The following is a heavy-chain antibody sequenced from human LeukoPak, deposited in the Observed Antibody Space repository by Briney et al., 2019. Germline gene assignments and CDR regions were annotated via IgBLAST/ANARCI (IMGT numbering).Heavy chain of an antibody. CDR3: AKGGYSSSWYDWYYFDY. J-gene: IGHJ4*02. CDR1: GFTFSSYG. CDR2: IWYDGSNK. Sequence: GGSLRLSCAASGFTFSSYGMHWVRQAPGKGLEWVAVIWYDGSNKYYADSVKGRFTISRDNSKNTLYLQMNSLRAEDTALYYCAKGGYSSSWYDWYYFDYWGQGTLVTVSS. D-gene: IGHD6-13*01. V-gene: IGHV3-33*06.